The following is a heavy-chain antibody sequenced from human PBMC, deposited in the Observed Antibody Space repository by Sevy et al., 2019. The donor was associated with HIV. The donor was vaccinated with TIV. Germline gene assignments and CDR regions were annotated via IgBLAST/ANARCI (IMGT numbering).Heavy chain of an antibody. CDR1: GYTFTSYY. CDR3: ARDVSSGYYDFWSGYLHFDY. Sequence: ASVKVSCKASGYTFTSYYMHWVRQALGQGLEWMGIINPSGGSTSYAQKFQGRVTMTRDTTTSTVYMELSSLRSEDTAVYYCARDVSSGYYDFWSGYLHFDYWGQGTLVTVSS. D-gene: IGHD3-3*01. CDR2: INPSGGST. V-gene: IGHV1-46*03. J-gene: IGHJ4*02.